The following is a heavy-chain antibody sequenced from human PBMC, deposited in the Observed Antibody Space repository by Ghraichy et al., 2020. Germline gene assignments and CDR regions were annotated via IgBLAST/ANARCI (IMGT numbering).Heavy chain of an antibody. CDR2: ISGGGDDT. CDR3: AKIGCSGGSCYSLLSHHFYYYMDV. V-gene: IGHV3-23*01. D-gene: IGHD2-15*01. CDR1: GFTFSSYA. J-gene: IGHJ6*03. Sequence: GGSLRLSCAASGFTFSSYAMSWVRQAPGKGLEWASAISGGGDDTYYADSVKGRFTISRDNSKNTLYLQMNSLRAEDTAVYYCAKIGCSGGSCYSLLSHHFYYYMDVLGKGTTVTVSS.